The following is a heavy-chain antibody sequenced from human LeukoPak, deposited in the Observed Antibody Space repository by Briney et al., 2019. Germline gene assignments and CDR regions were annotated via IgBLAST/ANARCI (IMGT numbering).Heavy chain of an antibody. Sequence: ASVKVSCKASGYTFTSYAVHWLRQAPGQRLEWMGWINAGNGNTKYSPKFQGRVTITRDTSASTAYMELSSLRSEDTAVVYCARGTYTNPDYWGQGTLVTVSS. CDR2: INAGNGNT. CDR1: GYTFTSYA. J-gene: IGHJ4*02. V-gene: IGHV1-3*01. CDR3: ARGTYTNPDY. D-gene: IGHD4-11*01.